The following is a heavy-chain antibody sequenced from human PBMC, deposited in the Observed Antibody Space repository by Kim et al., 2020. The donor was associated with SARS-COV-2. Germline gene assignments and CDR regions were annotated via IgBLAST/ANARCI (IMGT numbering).Heavy chain of an antibody. D-gene: IGHD6-19*01. CDR1: GYNFTRYG. CDR3: ARDPKYASGWYYDYYNGMDL. V-gene: IGHV1-18*04. CDR2: ISAYSGNI. Sequence: ASVKVSCKASGYNFTRYGITWVRQAPGQGPEWMGWISAYSGNIKYAQKFQGRVTMTTDTSTSTAYMDLRRLRSDDTAVYYCARDPKYASGWYYDYYNGMDLGGQGPPVIVPS. J-gene: IGHJ6*02.